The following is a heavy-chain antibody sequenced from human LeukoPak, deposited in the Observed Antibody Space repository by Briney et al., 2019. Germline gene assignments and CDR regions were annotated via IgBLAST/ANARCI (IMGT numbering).Heavy chain of an antibody. D-gene: IGHD6-13*01. V-gene: IGHV4-59*01. J-gene: IGHJ4*02. Sequence: SETLSLTCAVYGGSFSGYYWSWIRQPPGKGLEWIGYIYYSGSTNYNPSLKSRVTISVDTSKNQFSLKLSSVTAADTAVYYCARQSFIGIAAAGMFDYWGQGTLVTVSS. CDR2: IYYSGST. CDR3: ARQSFIGIAAAGMFDY. CDR1: GGSFSGYY.